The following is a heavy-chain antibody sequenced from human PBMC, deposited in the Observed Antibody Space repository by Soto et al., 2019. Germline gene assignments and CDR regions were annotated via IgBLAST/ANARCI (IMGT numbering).Heavy chain of an antibody. J-gene: IGHJ6*02. CDR2: INPNSGGT. Sequence: ASVKVSCKASGYTFTGYYMHWVRQAPGQGLEWMGWINPNSGGTNYAQKFQGWVTMTRDTSISTAYMELSRLRSDDTAVYYCASSRWLVHHYYGMDVWGQGTTVTVSS. V-gene: IGHV1-2*04. CDR3: ASSRWLVHHYYGMDV. D-gene: IGHD6-19*01. CDR1: GYTFTGYY.